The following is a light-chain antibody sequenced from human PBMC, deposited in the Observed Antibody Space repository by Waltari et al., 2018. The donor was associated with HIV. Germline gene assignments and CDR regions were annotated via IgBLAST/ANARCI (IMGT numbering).Light chain of an antibody. J-gene: IGLJ2*01. CDR1: SAHIHYA. Sequence: QLVLTQSPSASASLGASVKLTCILSSAHIHYAIAWPPQQPEKGPRYLMKINSDGSHSKGDGVPDRFSGSTSGAERYLTISSLQSEDEADYYCQTWATGIVVFGRGTKLTVL. CDR2: INSDGSH. CDR3: QTWATGIVV. V-gene: IGLV4-69*01.